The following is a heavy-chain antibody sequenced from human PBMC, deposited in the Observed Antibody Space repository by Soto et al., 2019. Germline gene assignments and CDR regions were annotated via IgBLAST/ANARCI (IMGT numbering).Heavy chain of an antibody. J-gene: IGHJ4*02. CDR2: IYYSGST. CDR1: GGSFSSGGYY. V-gene: IGHV4-31*03. CDR3: ARATSFSGHHGY. Sequence: QLQLQESGPGLVKPSQTLSLACTVSGGSFSSGGYYWSWIRQLPGKGLEWIGYIYYSGSTYYHPSLKRRFTISLDTSKNQFSLKRSSVTAADTAVYYCARATSFSGHHGYWGQGTRVTVSS. D-gene: IGHD2-8*02.